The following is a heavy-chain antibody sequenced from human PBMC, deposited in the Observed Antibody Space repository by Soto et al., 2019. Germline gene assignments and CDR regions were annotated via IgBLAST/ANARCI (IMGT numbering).Heavy chain of an antibody. CDR3: ARHGNPVAGLDY. CDR1: GGSISSSSYY. V-gene: IGHV4-39*01. Sequence: QLQLQESGPGLVKPSETLSLTCTVSGGSISSSSYYWGWIRQPPGKGLEWIGSIYYSGSTYYNPSLKSRVTISVDTSKNQFSLKLSSVTAADTAVYYCARHGNPVAGLDYWGQGTLVTVSS. CDR2: IYYSGST. J-gene: IGHJ4*02. D-gene: IGHD6-19*01.